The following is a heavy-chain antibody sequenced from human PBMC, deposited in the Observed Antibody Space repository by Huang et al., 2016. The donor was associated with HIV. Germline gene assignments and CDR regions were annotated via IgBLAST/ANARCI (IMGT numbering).Heavy chain of an antibody. D-gene: IGHD5-12*01. V-gene: IGHV3-23*01. CDR1: AFTFRRYA. CDR2: SSGSGGNT. J-gene: IGHJ5*02. Sequence: EMQLLESGGGLVQPGGALRLSCAASAFTFRRYAMTWVSQALGKGRGWVSASSGSGGNTYYADSVKGRVTIARDNSKNTLYLQMNSLRAEDTAVYYCAKVASGYDFSARGSDWFDPWGQGTLVSVSS. CDR3: AKVASGYDFSARGSDWFDP.